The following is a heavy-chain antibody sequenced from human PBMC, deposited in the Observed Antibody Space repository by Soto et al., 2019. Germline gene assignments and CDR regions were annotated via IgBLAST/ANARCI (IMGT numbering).Heavy chain of an antibody. CDR1: GGSFSGYY. CDR2: INHSGST. V-gene: IGHV4-34*01. D-gene: IGHD3-22*01. J-gene: IGHJ4*02. Sequence: QVQLQQWGAGLLKPSETLSLTCAVYGGSFSGYYWSWIRQPPGKGLEWIGEINHSGSTNYNPSLKSRVTISVDTSKNQFSLKLSSVTAADTAVYYCARASSGYYVYFDYWGQGTLVTVSS. CDR3: ARASSGYYVYFDY.